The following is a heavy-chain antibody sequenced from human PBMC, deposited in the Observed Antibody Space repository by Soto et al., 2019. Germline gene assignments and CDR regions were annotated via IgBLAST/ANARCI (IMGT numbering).Heavy chain of an antibody. CDR2: IYHIGST. V-gene: IGHV4-4*02. CDR3: AKRYDFWSGRWYGLGV. CDR1: GASINSANW. Sequence: QVLLEESGPGLVRPSGTLSLTCSVSGASINSANWWVWVRQPPGKGLEWIGEIYHIGSTTYTPSLKSRATISVDKSKTQFFLIVTSVTAAETAVYYCAKRYDFWSGRWYGLGVWGQGTTVTVSS. D-gene: IGHD3-3*01. J-gene: IGHJ6*02.